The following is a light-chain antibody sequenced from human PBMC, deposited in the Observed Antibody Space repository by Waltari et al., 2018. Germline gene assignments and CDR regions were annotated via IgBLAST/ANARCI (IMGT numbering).Light chain of an antibody. CDR1: KSISSY. CDR3: QQSYSTWT. V-gene: IGKV1-39*01. Sequence: DIQMTQSPSSLSASVGDRVTITCRASKSISSYLNWYQQKTGKAPKPRIYSASSLQSGVPSRFSVSRSGTDFTLTISSLQPEDFATYYCQQSYSTWTFGQGTKVEIK. CDR2: SAS. J-gene: IGKJ1*01.